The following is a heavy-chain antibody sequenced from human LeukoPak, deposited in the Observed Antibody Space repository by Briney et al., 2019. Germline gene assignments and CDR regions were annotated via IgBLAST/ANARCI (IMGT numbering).Heavy chain of an antibody. J-gene: IGHJ4*02. CDR2: ISSSSSYI. D-gene: IGHD4-23*01. V-gene: IGHV3-21*01. CDR3: ARDPGGLDY. CDR1: GFTFSSYS. Sequence: PGGSLRLSCAASGFTFSSYSMNWVRQAPGEGLEWVPSISSSSSYIYYADPVKGRFTISRDNAKNSLYLQMNSLRAEDTAVYYCARDPGGLDYWGQGTLVTVSS.